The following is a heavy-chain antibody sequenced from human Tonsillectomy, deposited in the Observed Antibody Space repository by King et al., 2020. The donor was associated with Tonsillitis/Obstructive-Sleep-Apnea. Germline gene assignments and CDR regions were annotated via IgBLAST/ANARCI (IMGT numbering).Heavy chain of an antibody. V-gene: IGHV1-2*02. J-gene: IGHJ6*02. CDR2: INPSSGGT. CDR3: ARVVWGMDV. CDR1: GYTFTGYY. D-gene: IGHD2-2*01. Sequence: VQLVESGAEVKSPGASVKVSCKASGYTFTGYYIHWVRQAPGQGLEWMGWINPSSGGTNYAQKFQGRVTMTRDTSISTAYMELSRLRSDDTAVYYCARVVWGMDVWGQGTTVTVSS.